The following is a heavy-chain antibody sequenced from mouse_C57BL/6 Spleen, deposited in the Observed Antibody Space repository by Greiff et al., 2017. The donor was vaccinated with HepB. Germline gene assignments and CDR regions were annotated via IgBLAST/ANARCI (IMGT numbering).Heavy chain of an antibody. V-gene: IGHV1-64*01. Sequence: QVQLQQPGAELVKPGASVKLSCKASGYTFTSYWMHWVKQRPGQGLEWIGMIHPNSGSTNYNEKFKSKATLTVDKSSSTAYMQLSSLTSEDSAVYYCARYSNYYYYAMDYWGQGTSVTVSS. D-gene: IGHD2-5*01. CDR2: IHPNSGST. J-gene: IGHJ4*01. CDR3: ARYSNYYYYAMDY. CDR1: GYTFTSYW.